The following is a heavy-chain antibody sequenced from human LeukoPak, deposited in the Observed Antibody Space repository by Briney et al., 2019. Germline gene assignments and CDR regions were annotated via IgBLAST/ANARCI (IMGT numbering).Heavy chain of an antibody. D-gene: IGHD1-26*01. J-gene: IGHJ3*02. CDR2: IYSGGST. CDR3: ARGGSYLSAFDI. CDR1: GFTVSSNY. Sequence: GGTLRLSCAASGFTVSSNYMSWVRQAPGPGLEWVSIIYSGGSTFYADSVKGRFTISRDNSKNTLYLQMNSLRAEDTAVYYCARGGSYLSAFDIWGQGTMVTVSS. V-gene: IGHV3-53*01.